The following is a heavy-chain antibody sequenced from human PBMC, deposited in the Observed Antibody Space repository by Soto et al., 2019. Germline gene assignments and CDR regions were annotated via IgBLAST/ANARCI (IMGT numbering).Heavy chain of an antibody. V-gene: IGHV3-64D*08. CDR2: ISSNGGST. Sequence: GGSLRLSCSASGFTFSSYAMHWVRQAPGKGLEYVSAISSNGGSTYYADSVKGRFTISRDNSKNTLYLQMSSLRAEDTAVYYCVKSPCNPNTAMVRWCMPSYYYYGMDVWGQGTTVTVSS. CDR3: VKSPCNPNTAMVRWCMPSYYYYGMDV. CDR1: GFTFSSYA. J-gene: IGHJ6*02. D-gene: IGHD5-18*01.